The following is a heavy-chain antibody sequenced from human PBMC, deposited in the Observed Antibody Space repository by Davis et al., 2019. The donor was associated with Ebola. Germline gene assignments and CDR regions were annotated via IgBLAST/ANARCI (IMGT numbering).Heavy chain of an antibody. Sequence: GSLRLSCTVSGGSISSSSYYWGWIRQPPGKGLEWIGSIYYSGSTYYNPSLKSRVTISVDTSKNQFSLKLSSVTAADTAVYYCARHGGAWCSGGSCYKDAFDIWGQGTMVTVSS. CDR1: GGSISSSSYY. D-gene: IGHD2-15*01. J-gene: IGHJ3*02. CDR3: ARHGGAWCSGGSCYKDAFDI. V-gene: IGHV4-39*01. CDR2: IYYSGST.